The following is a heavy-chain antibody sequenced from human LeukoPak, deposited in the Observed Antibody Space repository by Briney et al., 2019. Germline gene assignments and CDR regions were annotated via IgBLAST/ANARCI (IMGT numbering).Heavy chain of an antibody. D-gene: IGHD6-13*01. J-gene: IGHJ4*02. Sequence: QPGRSLRLSCAASGFTFSSYGMHWVRKAPGKGLEWVAVIWYDGSNKYYADSVKGRFTISRDNSKNTLYLQMNSLRAEDTAVYYCAKDLPPYSSRPEGYYFDYWGQGTLVTVSS. CDR3: AKDLPPYSSRPEGYYFDY. CDR1: GFTFSSYG. CDR2: IWYDGSNK. V-gene: IGHV3-33*06.